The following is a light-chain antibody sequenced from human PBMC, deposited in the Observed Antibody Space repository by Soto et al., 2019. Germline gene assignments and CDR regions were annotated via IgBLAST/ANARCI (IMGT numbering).Light chain of an antibody. CDR1: QTISSW. V-gene: IGKV1-5*03. CDR2: KAS. J-gene: IGKJ1*01. Sequence: DIQMTQSPSTLSGSVGDRVTMTCRASQTISSWLAWYQQKPGKAPKLLIYKASTLKSGVPSRFSGSGSGTEFTLTISSLQPEDFATYYCLQHNSYPWTFGQGTKVDIK. CDR3: LQHNSYPWT.